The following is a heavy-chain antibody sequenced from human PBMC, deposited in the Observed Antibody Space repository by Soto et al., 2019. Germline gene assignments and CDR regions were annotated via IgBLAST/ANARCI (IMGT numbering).Heavy chain of an antibody. CDR1: GFTFSSYG. Sequence: GGSLRLSCAASGFTFSSYGMHWVRQAPGKGLEWVAVISYDGSNKYYADSVKGRFTISRDNSKNTLYLQMNSLRAEDTAVYYCAKGKRGFGPVDPPGQGTLVTVSS. CDR3: AKGKRGFGPVDP. CDR2: ISYDGSNK. J-gene: IGHJ5*02. D-gene: IGHD5-12*01. V-gene: IGHV3-30*18.